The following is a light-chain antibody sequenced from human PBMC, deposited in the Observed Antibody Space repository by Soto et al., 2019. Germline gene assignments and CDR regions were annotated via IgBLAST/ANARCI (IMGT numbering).Light chain of an antibody. CDR3: SSYTSSSTRNVV. J-gene: IGLJ2*01. CDR2: DVS. V-gene: IGLV2-14*01. Sequence: QSVLTQPASVSGSPGQSITISCTGTSSDVGGYNYVSWCQQHPGKAPKLMIYDVSNRPSGVSNRFSGSKSGNTASLTISGLQAEDEADYYCSSYTSSSTRNVVFGGGTKLTVL. CDR1: SSDVGGYNY.